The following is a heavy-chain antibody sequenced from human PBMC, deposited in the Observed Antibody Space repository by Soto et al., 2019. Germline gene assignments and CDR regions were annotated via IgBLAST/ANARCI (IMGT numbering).Heavy chain of an antibody. Sequence: SLRLSCAASGFTFSSYSMNWVRQAPGKGLEWVSSISSSSSYIYYADSVKGRFTISRDNAKNSLYLQMNSLRAEDTAVYYCAREPADSYWYIQHWGQGTLVTVSS. CDR3: AREPADSYWYIQH. D-gene: IGHD3-10*01. CDR2: ISSSSSYI. V-gene: IGHV3-21*01. J-gene: IGHJ1*01. CDR1: GFTFSSYS.